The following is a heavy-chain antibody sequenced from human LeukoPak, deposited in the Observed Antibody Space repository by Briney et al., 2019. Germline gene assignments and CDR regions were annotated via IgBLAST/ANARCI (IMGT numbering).Heavy chain of an antibody. CDR1: GYTFTSYG. V-gene: IGHV1-8*01. CDR2: MNPNSSNT. CDR3: VRVPPRTTNYAY. Sequence: GASVKVSCKASGYTFTSYGINWVRQATGQGLEWMGWMNPNSSNTGYAQKFQGRVTMTRNTSIGTAYMELGSLRSEDTAIYYCVRVPPRTTNYAYWGQGTLVTVSS. J-gene: IGHJ4*02. D-gene: IGHD1-14*01.